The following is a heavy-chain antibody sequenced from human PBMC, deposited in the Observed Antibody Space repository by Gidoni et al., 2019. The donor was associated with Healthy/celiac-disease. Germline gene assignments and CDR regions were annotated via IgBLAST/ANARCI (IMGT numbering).Heavy chain of an antibody. D-gene: IGHD1-26*01. J-gene: IGHJ4*02. CDR1: GFTFS. Sequence: QVQLVESGGGVVQPGRSLRLSCAASGFTFSGKGLEWVAVISYDGSNKYYADSVRGRFTISRDNSKNTLYLQMNSLRAEDTAVYYCAKAYSGSYYSFPDYWGQGTLVTVSS. CDR3: AKAYSGSYYSFPDY. CDR2: ISYDGSNK. V-gene: IGHV3-30*18.